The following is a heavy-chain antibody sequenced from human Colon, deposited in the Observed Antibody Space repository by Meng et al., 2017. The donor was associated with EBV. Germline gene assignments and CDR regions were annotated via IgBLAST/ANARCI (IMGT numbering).Heavy chain of an antibody. J-gene: IGHJ4*02. CDR1: GRSLSGGY. V-gene: IGHV4-34*12. D-gene: IGHD2-8*02. CDR3: ARRPTGIDY. Sequence: QVELQQWGAVRLKPSWALSLTCSAKGRSLSGGYWNWIRQPPGKGLEWIGEIIHGGSPSYNPSLKSRVTISIDTSKNQLSLMLSSVTAADTAVYYCARRPTGIDYWGQGTLVTVSS. CDR2: IIHGGSP.